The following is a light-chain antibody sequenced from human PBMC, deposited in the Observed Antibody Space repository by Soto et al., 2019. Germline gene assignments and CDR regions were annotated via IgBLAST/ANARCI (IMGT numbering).Light chain of an antibody. J-gene: IGLJ1*01. CDR2: GNS. CDR3: QSYDSSLSALYV. CDR1: SSNIGAGYD. Sequence: QSALTQPPSGSGAPGQRGTISCTGSSSNIGAGYDVHWYQQLPGTAPKLLIYGNSNRPSGVPDRFSGSKSGTSASLAITGLQAEDEADYYCQSYDSSLSALYVFGTGTKVTVL. V-gene: IGLV1-40*01.